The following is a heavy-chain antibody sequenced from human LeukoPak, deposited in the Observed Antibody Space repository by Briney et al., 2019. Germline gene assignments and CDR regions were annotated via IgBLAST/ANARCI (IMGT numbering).Heavy chain of an antibody. Sequence: GGSLRLSCVASGISFDSYSMSWVRQAPGKGLEWVSYISSTSSTIYYADSVRGRFTIPRDNARTSLYLQINNLRAEDMAVYYCARVRSGTYYDYWGQGTLVTVSS. CDR1: GISFDSYS. CDR3: ARVRSGTYYDY. V-gene: IGHV3-48*01. CDR2: ISSTSSTI. J-gene: IGHJ4*02. D-gene: IGHD1-26*01.